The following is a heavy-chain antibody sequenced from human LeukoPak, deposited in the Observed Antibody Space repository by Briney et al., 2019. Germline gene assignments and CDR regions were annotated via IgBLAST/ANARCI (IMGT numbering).Heavy chain of an antibody. CDR2: ISDIGSI. Sequence: PSETLSLTCTVSGGSISSYYWSWIRQPPGNRLEWIAYISDIGSINYNPSLKSRVTISLDTSKNQFSLKLSSVTAADTAVYYCAGHHPRNTVDFWGQGTLVTVSS. V-gene: IGHV4-59*08. D-gene: IGHD2/OR15-2a*01. J-gene: IGHJ4*02. CDR3: AGHHPRNTVDF. CDR1: GGSISSYY.